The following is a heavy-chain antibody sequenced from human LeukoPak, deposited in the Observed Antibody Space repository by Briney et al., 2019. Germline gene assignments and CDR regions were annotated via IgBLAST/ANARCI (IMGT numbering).Heavy chain of an antibody. CDR2: IYYSGST. Sequence: SETLSLTCTVSGGSISSYSWSWIRQPPGKGLEWIGYIYYSGSTNYNPSLKSRVTISVDMSKNQFSLKLSSVTAADTAVYYCARESRYYDFWSGPTPYGMDVWGQGTTVTVSS. CDR1: GGSISSYS. CDR3: ARESRYYDFWSGPTPYGMDV. J-gene: IGHJ6*02. V-gene: IGHV4-59*01. D-gene: IGHD3-3*01.